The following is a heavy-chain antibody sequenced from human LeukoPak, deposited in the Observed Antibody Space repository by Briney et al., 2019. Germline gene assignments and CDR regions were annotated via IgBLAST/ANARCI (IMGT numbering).Heavy chain of an antibody. J-gene: IGHJ3*02. CDR1: GYSFTSYW. V-gene: IGHV5-51*01. CDR3: ARRVCLGDAFDI. Sequence: AASLKIPCKGSGYSFTSYWIGWGRQMPGKGLEWMGIIYPGDSDTRYSPSFQGQVTISADKSISTAYLQWSSLKASDTAMYYCARRVCLGDAFDIWGQGTMVTVSS. D-gene: IGHD5/OR15-5a*01. CDR2: IYPGDSDT.